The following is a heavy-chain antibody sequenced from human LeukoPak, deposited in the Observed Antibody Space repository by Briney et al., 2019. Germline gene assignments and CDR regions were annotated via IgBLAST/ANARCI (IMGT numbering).Heavy chain of an antibody. V-gene: IGHV3-30*04. D-gene: IGHD6-19*01. CDR2: ISSDGSNK. Sequence: QPGGSLRLSCAASGFTFSSYAMDWVRQAPGKGLEWVAVISSDGSNKYYADSVKGRFTISRDNSKNTLYLQMNSLRAEDTAVYYCAREGSGWSRYYFDYWGQGTLVTVSS. CDR3: AREGSGWSRYYFDY. CDR1: GFTFSSYA. J-gene: IGHJ4*02.